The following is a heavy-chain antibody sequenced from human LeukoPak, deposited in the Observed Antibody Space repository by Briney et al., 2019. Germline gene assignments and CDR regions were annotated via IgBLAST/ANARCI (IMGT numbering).Heavy chain of an antibody. Sequence: SETLSLTCAVYGGSFSGYYWSWIRQPPGKGLEWIGAINHSGSTNYNPSLKSRVTISVDTSKNQFSLKLSSVTAADTAVYYCASSHDILTGYLLWGRGTLVTVSS. V-gene: IGHV4-34*01. CDR1: GGSFSGYY. J-gene: IGHJ4*02. CDR3: ASSHDILTGYLL. D-gene: IGHD3-9*01. CDR2: INHSGST.